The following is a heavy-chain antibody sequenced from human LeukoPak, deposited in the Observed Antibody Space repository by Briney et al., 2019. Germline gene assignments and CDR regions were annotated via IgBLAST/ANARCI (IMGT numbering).Heavy chain of an antibody. V-gene: IGHV3-23*01. Sequence: PGGSLRLSCAASGFSFTNYAMSWVRQAPGKGLEWVSAISTTGGSTYYADSVKGRFTISRDNSKNTLYLQMNSLRAEDTAVYYCAREGEDYYDRSGYNFDYWGQGTLVTVSS. CDR2: ISTTGGST. CDR1: GFSFTNYA. D-gene: IGHD3-22*01. J-gene: IGHJ4*02. CDR3: AREGEDYYDRSGYNFDY.